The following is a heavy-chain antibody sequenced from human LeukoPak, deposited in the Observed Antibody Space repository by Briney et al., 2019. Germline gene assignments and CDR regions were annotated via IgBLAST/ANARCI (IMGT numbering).Heavy chain of an antibody. Sequence: GGSLRLSCAASGFTVSSNYMSWVRQAPGKGLEWVSVIYSGGSTYYADSVKGRFTISRDNSKNTLYLQMNSLRAEDTAVYYCARVAPSITIFGGGPFFDYWGQGTLVTVSS. CDR2: IYSGGST. CDR3: ARVAPSITIFGGGPFFDY. J-gene: IGHJ4*02. V-gene: IGHV3-53*01. CDR1: GFTVSSNY. D-gene: IGHD3-3*01.